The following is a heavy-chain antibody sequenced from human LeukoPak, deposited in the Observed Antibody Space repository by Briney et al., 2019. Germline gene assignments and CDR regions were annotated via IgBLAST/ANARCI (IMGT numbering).Heavy chain of an antibody. Sequence: SETLSLTCTVSGGSISSSSYYWGWIRQPAGKGLEWIGRIYTSGSTNYNPSLKSRVTISVDTSKNQFSLKLSSVTAADTAVYYCAREGDYYDSSGYYYFLFDYWGQGTLVTVSS. CDR2: IYTSGST. J-gene: IGHJ4*02. CDR1: GGSISSSSYY. D-gene: IGHD3-22*01. CDR3: AREGDYYDSSGYYYFLFDY. V-gene: IGHV4-61*02.